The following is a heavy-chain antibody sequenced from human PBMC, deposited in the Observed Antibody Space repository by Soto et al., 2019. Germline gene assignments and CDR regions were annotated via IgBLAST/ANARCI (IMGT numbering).Heavy chain of an antibody. CDR3: AGGGVRGVITRTRDYYGMDV. J-gene: IGHJ6*02. V-gene: IGHV5-51*01. Sequence: PGESLKVSCKASGYDFYIYWIGWVSQMPGKGLEWMGIIYPGDSDTRYSPSFQGQVTISADKSISTAYLQWSSLKASDTAMYYCAGGGVRGVITRTRDYYGMDVWGQGTTVTVS. CDR2: IYPGDSDT. D-gene: IGHD3-10*01. CDR1: GYDFYIYW.